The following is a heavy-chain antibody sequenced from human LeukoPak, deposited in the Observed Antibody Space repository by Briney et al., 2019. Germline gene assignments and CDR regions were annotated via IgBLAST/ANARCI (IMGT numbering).Heavy chain of an antibody. Sequence: SETLSLTCAVSGGSISSGGYSWSWIRQPPGKGLEWIGYIYYSGSTYDNPSLKRRVTISVDTSKNQFSLKLSSVTAADTAVYYCARVGRAAADFDYWGQGTLVTVSS. D-gene: IGHD6-13*01. CDR3: ARVGRAAADFDY. CDR2: IYYSGST. CDR1: GGSISSGGYS. J-gene: IGHJ4*02. V-gene: IGHV4-30-4*07.